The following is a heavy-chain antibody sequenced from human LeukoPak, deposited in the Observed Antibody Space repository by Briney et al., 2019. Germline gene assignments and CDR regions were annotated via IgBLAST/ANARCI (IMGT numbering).Heavy chain of an antibody. V-gene: IGHV3-30*03. J-gene: IGHJ4*02. D-gene: IGHD3-22*01. CDR2: ISSDGTNK. Sequence: GPSHRPSYAAYRFTFSIFGMHWVRQPPGKGMEWIAVISSDGTNKYYADSVRGRFTISRDNSKNTLYLQMSSLRIEDTAIYYCRASTRYLDYYYDYWGRGTLVTVSS. CDR3: RASTRYLDYYYDY. CDR1: RFTFSIFG.